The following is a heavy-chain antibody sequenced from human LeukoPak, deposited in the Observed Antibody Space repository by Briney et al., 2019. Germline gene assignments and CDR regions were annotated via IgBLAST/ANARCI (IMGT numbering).Heavy chain of an antibody. Sequence: PGGSLRLSCAASGFTFRSYWMSWVRQAPGKGLEWVANIMQDGNEKHYVDSVKGRFTISRDNAKNSLYLQMNSLRAEDTAVYYCARVGPSTSYHFDYWGQGTLVTVSS. CDR2: IMQDGNEK. CDR3: ARVGPSTSYHFDY. J-gene: IGHJ4*02. CDR1: GFTFRSYW. D-gene: IGHD2-2*01. V-gene: IGHV3-7*01.